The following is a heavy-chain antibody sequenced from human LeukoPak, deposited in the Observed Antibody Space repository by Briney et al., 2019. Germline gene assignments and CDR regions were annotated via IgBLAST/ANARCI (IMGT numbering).Heavy chain of an antibody. CDR2: ISTGGSPI. CDR3: ARAIAAAGKGPNDY. J-gene: IGHJ4*02. Sequence: GGSLRLSCAASKFTFSTYSMNWVRQAPGKGLEWVSYISTGGSPIYYADSVKGRFTISRDNAKNSLYLQMNSLRAEDTAVYYCARAIAAAGKGPNDYWGQGTLVTVSS. V-gene: IGHV3-48*04. D-gene: IGHD6-13*01. CDR1: KFTFSTYS.